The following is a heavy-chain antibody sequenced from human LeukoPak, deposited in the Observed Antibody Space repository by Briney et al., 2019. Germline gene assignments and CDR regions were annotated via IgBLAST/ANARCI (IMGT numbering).Heavy chain of an antibody. CDR3: AAFGGGYSYGTNDY. CDR1: GFTVSSNY. V-gene: IGHV3-53*01. CDR2: IYSGGST. D-gene: IGHD5-18*01. J-gene: IGHJ4*02. Sequence: PGGSLRLSCAASGFTVSSNYMSWVRQAPGKGLEWVSVIYSGGSTYYADSVKGRFTISRDNSKNTVYLQMHSLRAEDTAVYYCAAFGGGYSYGTNDYWGQGTLVTVSS.